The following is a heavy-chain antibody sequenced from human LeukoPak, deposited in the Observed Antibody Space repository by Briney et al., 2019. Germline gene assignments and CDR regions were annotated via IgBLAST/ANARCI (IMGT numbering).Heavy chain of an antibody. CDR2: VYYTGST. J-gene: IGHJ5*02. CDR3: ARHSGSGSLSRPFDP. Sequence: SETLSLTCSVSGPSVTSGGFYWGWLRQPPGKGLQWLATVYYTGSTYYNPSPRSRVTISIDTSKNQFSLSLRSLIAADTAVYYCARHSGSGSLSRPFDPWGQGTLVTVSS. V-gene: IGHV4-39*01. CDR1: GPSVTSGGFY. D-gene: IGHD3-10*01.